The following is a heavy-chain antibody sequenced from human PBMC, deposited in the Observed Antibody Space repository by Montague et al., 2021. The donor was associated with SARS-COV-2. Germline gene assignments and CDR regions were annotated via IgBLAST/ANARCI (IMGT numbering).Heavy chain of an antibody. CDR3: ARAPTSCFIAGCLNYFDF. D-gene: IGHD2-15*01. Sequence: SETLSLTCTVSGGSISGYYWTWIRQPPGKGLEWLGHVYYTESTNFNPSLKSRVPISVYTPKNQFSLKLRSVTAADTAMYFCARAPTSCFIAGCLNYFDFWGQGALVTVSS. J-gene: IGHJ4*02. V-gene: IGHV4-59*01. CDR2: VYYTEST. CDR1: GGSISGYY.